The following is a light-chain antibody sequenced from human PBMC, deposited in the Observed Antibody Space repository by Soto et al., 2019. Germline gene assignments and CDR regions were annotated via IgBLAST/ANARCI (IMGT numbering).Light chain of an antibody. CDR1: QSVSSY. CDR2: AAS. CDR3: QQRINWPLT. V-gene: IGKV3-11*01. J-gene: IGKJ3*01. Sequence: EIVVTHSPAPLSLYPGERATLSCRASQSVSSYSAWYQQKTVQAPRLLIYAASNRATGMPARFSGSGSGTDFTLTISSLEPEDFAVYYCQQRINWPLTFGPGSKGDIK.